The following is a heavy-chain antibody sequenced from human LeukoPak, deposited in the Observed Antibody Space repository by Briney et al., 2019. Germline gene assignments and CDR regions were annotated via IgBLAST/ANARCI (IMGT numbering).Heavy chain of an antibody. Sequence: GGSLRFSCAASGFTFSSYWMSWVRQAPGKGLEWVSAISGSGGSTYYADSVKGRFTISRDNSKNTLYLQMTSLRAEDTAVYYCAKGLLTTPAYFDYWGQGTLVTVSS. CDR1: GFTFSSYW. D-gene: IGHD4/OR15-4a*01. CDR3: AKGLLTTPAYFDY. J-gene: IGHJ4*02. CDR2: ISGSGGST. V-gene: IGHV3-23*01.